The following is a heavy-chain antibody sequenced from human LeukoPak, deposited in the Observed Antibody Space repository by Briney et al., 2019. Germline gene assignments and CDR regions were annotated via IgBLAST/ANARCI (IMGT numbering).Heavy chain of an antibody. J-gene: IGHJ2*01. V-gene: IGHV3-7*01. CDR3: ARGYNGG. CDR1: GFIFRSYW. Sequence: PGGSLRLSCAASGFIFRSYWMSWVRQAPGKGLEWVANIKQDGSEKYYVDSVKGRITISRDNAKNSLYLQMNSLRTEDTAVYYCARGYNGGWGRGTLVTVSS. D-gene: IGHD1-14*01. CDR2: IKQDGSEK.